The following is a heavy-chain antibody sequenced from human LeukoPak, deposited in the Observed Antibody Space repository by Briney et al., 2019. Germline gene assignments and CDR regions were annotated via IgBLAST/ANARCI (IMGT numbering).Heavy chain of an antibody. CDR2: INSDGSST. J-gene: IGHJ4*02. V-gene: IGHV3-74*01. D-gene: IGHD6-19*01. Sequence: GGPLRLSCAASGFTFSSYWMRWVRQAPGKGLVWVSSINSDGSSTSYADSVKGRFTISRDNAKNTLYLQMNSLRAEDTAVYCCARERAVAGNPLDYWVQGTLVTVSS. CDR1: GFTFSSYW. CDR3: ARERAVAGNPLDY.